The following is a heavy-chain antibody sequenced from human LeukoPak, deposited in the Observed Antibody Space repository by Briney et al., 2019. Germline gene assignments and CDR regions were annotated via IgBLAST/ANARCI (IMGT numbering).Heavy chain of an antibody. CDR3: ARDRQQLVTN. V-gene: IGHV1-2*02. J-gene: IGHJ4*02. D-gene: IGHD6-13*01. CDR1: GGTFSSYA. Sequence: ASVKVSCKASGGTFSSYAISWVRQAPGQGLEWMGWINPNSGGTNYAQKFQGRVTMTRDTSISTAYMELSRLRSDDTAVYYCARDRQQLVTNWGQGTLVTVSS. CDR2: INPNSGGT.